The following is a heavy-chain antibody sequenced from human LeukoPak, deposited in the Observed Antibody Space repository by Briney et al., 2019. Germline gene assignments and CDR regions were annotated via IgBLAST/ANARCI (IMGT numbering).Heavy chain of an antibody. CDR2: IYYSGST. CDR1: GGSISSGGYY. Sequence: PSQTLSLTCTVSGGSISSGGYYWSWIRQHPGKGLEWIGYIYYSGSTYYNPSLKSRVAISVDTSKNQFSLKLSSVTAADTAVYYCARARVANWGYFDYWGQGTLVTVSS. CDR3: ARARVANWGYFDY. V-gene: IGHV4-31*03. D-gene: IGHD7-27*01. J-gene: IGHJ4*02.